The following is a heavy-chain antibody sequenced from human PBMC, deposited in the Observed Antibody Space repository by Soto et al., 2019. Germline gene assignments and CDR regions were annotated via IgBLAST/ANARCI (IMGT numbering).Heavy chain of an antibody. Sequence: GGSLRLSCAPSGFTFSSYGMHWVRQAPGKGLEWVAAISYDGTNEYYADSMKGRFTISRDNSKNTLYLQMDSLRAEDTAIYYCAKGINSGNRSGYYGMDVWGQGTTVTVS. J-gene: IGHJ6*02. V-gene: IGHV3-30*18. CDR3: AKGINSGNRSGYYGMDV. D-gene: IGHD1-26*01. CDR2: ISYDGTNE. CDR1: GFTFSSYG.